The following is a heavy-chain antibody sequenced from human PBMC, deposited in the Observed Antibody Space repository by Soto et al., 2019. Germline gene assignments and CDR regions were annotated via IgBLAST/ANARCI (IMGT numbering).Heavy chain of an antibody. Sequence: PSETLSLTCTVSGGSISSSSYYWGWIRQPPGKGLEWIGSIYYSGSTYYNPSLKSRVTMSVDMSKNQLSLNVTSVTAADTAVYYCARWNYHHYHSSYFKTSYYFDSWGQGTRVTVSS. V-gene: IGHV4-39*07. CDR1: GGSISSSSYY. CDR2: IYYSGST. J-gene: IGHJ4*02. D-gene: IGHD1-7*01. CDR3: ARWNYHHYHSSYFKTSYYFDS.